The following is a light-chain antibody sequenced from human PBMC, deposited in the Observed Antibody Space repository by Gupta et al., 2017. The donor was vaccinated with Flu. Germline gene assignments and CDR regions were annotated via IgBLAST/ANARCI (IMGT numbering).Light chain of an antibody. Sequence: DIQMTQSPSSLSASVGDRVTITCQASHHISNYLNWYQQKPGKAPKILIYDASSLETGVPSRFSRRGSGTDFTFTITILHPEDIATYYCQQDGKLPLTFGGGTKVEIK. J-gene: IGKJ4*01. V-gene: IGKV1-33*01. CDR2: DAS. CDR1: HHISNY. CDR3: QQDGKLPLT.